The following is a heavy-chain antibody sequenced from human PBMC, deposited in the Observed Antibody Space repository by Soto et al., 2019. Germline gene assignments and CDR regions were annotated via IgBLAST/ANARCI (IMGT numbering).Heavy chain of an antibody. CDR2: MNPNSGNT. D-gene: IGHD1-1*01. CDR1: GYTFTSYD. V-gene: IGHV1-8*01. Sequence: QVQLVQSGAEVKKPGASVKVSCKASGYTFTSYDINLVRQATGQGLEWMGWMNPNSGNTGYAQKFQGRVTMTRNTSISTAYMELSSLRSEDTAVYYCARVRVRRYYYGMDVWGQGTTVTVSS. J-gene: IGHJ6*02. CDR3: ARVRVRRYYYGMDV.